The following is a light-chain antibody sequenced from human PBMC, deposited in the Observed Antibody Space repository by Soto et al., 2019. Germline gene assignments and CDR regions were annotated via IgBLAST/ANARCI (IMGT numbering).Light chain of an antibody. V-gene: IGKV3-11*01. J-gene: IGKJ4*01. CDR2: DAS. Sequence: EIVLTQSPATLSLSPGERATLSCRASQSVSSYLAWYQQKPGQAPRLLIYDASNRATGIPARFSGSGSGTDFTLTISSLEPEDFAVYYGQQRSNWLTFGVGTKVEIK. CDR3: QQRSNWLT. CDR1: QSVSSY.